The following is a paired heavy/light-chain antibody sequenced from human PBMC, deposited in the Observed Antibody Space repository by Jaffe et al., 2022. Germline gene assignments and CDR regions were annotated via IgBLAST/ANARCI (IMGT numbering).Heavy chain of an antibody. Sequence: EVQLVESGGDLVQPGRSLRLSCTASGFTLGDYAMNWVRQAPGKGLEWVGVIRSKAYGGTTEYAASVKGRFTISREDSKSIAYLQMNSLKTEDTAVYYCTRASTLLWFVYWGQGTLVTVSS. V-gene: IGHV3-49*04. J-gene: IGHJ4*02. CDR2: IRSKAYGGTT. CDR1: GFTLGDYA. CDR3: TRASTLLWFVY. D-gene: IGHD3-10*01.
Light chain of an antibody. CDR1: QGISKS. J-gene: IGKJ2*01. V-gene: IGKV1-NL1*01. CDR2: AAS. Sequence: DIQMTQSPSSLSASVGDRVTITCRASQGISKSLAWYQQKPGKAPKLLLYAASRLESGVPSRFSGSGSGTDYTLTISSLQPEDFATYYCQQYYSTPQTFGQGTKLEIK. CDR3: QQYYSTPQT.